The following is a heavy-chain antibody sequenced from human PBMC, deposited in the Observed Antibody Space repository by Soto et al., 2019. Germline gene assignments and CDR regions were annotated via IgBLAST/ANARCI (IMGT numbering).Heavy chain of an antibody. CDR2: INAGNGNT. J-gene: IGHJ3*02. CDR3: AAPSLGYCTKGVCYSIGGAFDI. CDR1: GYTFPSYA. D-gene: IGHD2-8*01. Sequence: QVQLVQSGAEVKKPGASVKVSCQASGYTFPSYAMHWVRQAPGQRLEWMGWINAGNGNTKYSQKFQGRVTITRDTPASKAYMELSSLRSEDTAVYYCAAPSLGYCTKGVCYSIGGAFDIWGQGTMVTVSS. V-gene: IGHV1-3*01.